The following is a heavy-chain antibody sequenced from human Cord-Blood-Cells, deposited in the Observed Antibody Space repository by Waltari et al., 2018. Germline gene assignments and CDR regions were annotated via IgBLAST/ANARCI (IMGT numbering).Heavy chain of an antibody. CDR3: AKASDIVVVPAAFDY. D-gene: IGHD2-2*01. J-gene: IGHJ4*02. CDR1: GFTFDDYA. CDR2: IGWNSGSI. V-gene: IGHV3-9*01. Sequence: EVQLVESGGGLVQPGRSLRLSCAASGFTFDDYAMHWVRQAPGKGLEWGSGIGWNSGSIGYADSVKGRFTSSRDNAKNSLDLQMNSLRAEDTALYYCAKASDIVVVPAAFDYWGQGTLVTVSS.